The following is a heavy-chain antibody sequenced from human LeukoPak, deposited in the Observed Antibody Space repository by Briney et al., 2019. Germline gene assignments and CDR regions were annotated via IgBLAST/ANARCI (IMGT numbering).Heavy chain of an antibody. J-gene: IGHJ4*02. D-gene: IGHD3-3*01. CDR1: GFRFSNSW. V-gene: IGHV3-74*01. Sequence: GGSLRLSCAASGFRFSNSWMHWVRQTPGKGLEWVSSIRGDAGDTTYADSVKGRFTISRDNAKSTLYLQMNSLRADDTAVYYCARTHIPQYDFWTASIWGQGTLVAVSS. CDR2: IRGDAGDT. CDR3: ARTHIPQYDFWTASI.